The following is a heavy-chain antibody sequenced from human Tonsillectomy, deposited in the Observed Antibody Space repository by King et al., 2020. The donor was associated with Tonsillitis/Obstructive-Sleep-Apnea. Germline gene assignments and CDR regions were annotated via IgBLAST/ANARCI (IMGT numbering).Heavy chain of an antibody. Sequence: VQLVESGGGLVQPGGSLRLSCAASEFTFSSFWMRWVRQAPGKGLEWVANINQDGGVRYYVDSVKGRFTISSANARNPLFLQMNSLRADDTAGYYCARDRGWFDPWGQGALVTVSP. V-gene: IGHV3-7*04. CDR1: EFTFSSFW. CDR2: INQDGGVR. D-gene: IGHD5-24*01. J-gene: IGHJ5*02. CDR3: ARDRGWFDP.